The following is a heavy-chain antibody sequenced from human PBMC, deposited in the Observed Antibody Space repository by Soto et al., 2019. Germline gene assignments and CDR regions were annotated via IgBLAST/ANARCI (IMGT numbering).Heavy chain of an antibody. CDR1: GGSISSTDW. D-gene: IGHD2-21*01. V-gene: IGHV4-4*02. CDR2: ISQSGST. Sequence: QVQLQESGPGLVKASETLSLTRAVSGGSISSTDWWTWVRQPPGKGLEWIAEISQSGSTNYNPSLKSRVTMSLDNSKNQFSLNLTSVTAADTAVYYCATQIAPFTWLYWGQGTLVTVSS. CDR3: ATQIAPFTWLY. J-gene: IGHJ4*02.